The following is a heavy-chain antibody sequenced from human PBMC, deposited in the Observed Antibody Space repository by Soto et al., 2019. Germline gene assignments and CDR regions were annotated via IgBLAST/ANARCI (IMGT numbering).Heavy chain of an antibody. D-gene: IGHD2-15*01. CDR3: ARCYCSVGSCFTCWHFDL. J-gene: IGHJ2*01. CDR2: ISIEKGDT. V-gene: IGHV1-18*01. Sequence: ASVKVSCKASGYSFDTFGMSSVRQAPGQGLEWMGWISIEKGDTNSAQKFQDRVTMTTDTSTSTAYMELRSLTSDDTAVYYCARCYCSVGSCFTCWHFDLWGRGTLVTVSS. CDR1: GYSFDTFG.